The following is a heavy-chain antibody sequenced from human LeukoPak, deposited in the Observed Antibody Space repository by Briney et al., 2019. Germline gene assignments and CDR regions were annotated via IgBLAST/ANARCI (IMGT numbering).Heavy chain of an antibody. V-gene: IGHV4-59*01. Sequence: SETLSITCTVSGGSISSYYWSWIRQPPGKGLEWIGYIYYSGSTNYNPSLKSRVTISVDTSKNQFSLKLSSVTAADTAVYYCARHRVPDYYYYMDVWGKGITVTVSS. CDR3: ARHRVPDYYYYMDV. CDR1: GGSISSYY. CDR2: IYYSGST. D-gene: IGHD2-2*01. J-gene: IGHJ6*03.